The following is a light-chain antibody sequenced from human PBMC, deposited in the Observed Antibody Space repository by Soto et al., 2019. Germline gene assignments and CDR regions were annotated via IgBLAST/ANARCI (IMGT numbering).Light chain of an antibody. CDR3: QQTTSFPLT. CDR1: QGIVSG. V-gene: IGKV1-12*01. CDR2: AAS. Sequence: DIQMTQSPSSVSASVGDRVTITCRASQGIVSGLAWYQQKTGKAPKLLIYAASNFQSGVPLRFSGSRSGTDFTLTISSLQPEDFATYYCQQTTSFPLTFGGGTKVEIK. J-gene: IGKJ4*02.